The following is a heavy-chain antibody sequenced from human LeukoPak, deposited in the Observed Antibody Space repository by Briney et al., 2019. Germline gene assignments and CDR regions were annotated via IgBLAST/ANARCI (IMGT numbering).Heavy chain of an antibody. CDR1: GFTLSDYY. CDR2: ISSSGSM. D-gene: IGHD3-3*01. Sequence: GGSLRLSCTASGFTLSDYYMSWIRQVPGKGLAWVSYISSSGSMYYADSVKGRFTISRDNAKNSLYLQMNSLRAEDTAVYYCARERERGSLEWLLEYWRQGTLVTVSS. CDR3: ARERERGSLEWLLEY. J-gene: IGHJ4*02. V-gene: IGHV3-11*01.